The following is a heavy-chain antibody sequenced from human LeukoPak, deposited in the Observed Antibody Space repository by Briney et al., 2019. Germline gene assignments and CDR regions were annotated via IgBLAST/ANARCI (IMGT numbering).Heavy chain of an antibody. D-gene: IGHD2-21*01. CDR1: GFTFSDYY. V-gene: IGHV3-11*01. CDR3: ARSPNYCGGDCFEH. Sequence: GGSLRLSCAASGFTFSDYYMSWIRQAPGKGLEWVSYISSSGGTIYYADSVKGRFTISRDNAKNSLYLQMNSLRADDTAVYYCARSPNYCGGDCFEHWGQGTLVTVSS. J-gene: IGHJ4*02. CDR2: ISSSGGTI.